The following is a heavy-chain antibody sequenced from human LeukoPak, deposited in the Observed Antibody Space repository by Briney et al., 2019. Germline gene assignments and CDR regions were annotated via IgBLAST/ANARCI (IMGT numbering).Heavy chain of an antibody. CDR3: ARSTSSVVTLYYH. Sequence: SVNVSCKASGGTFSSYAISWVRQAPGQGLEWMGRIIPILGIANYAQKFQGRVTITADKSTSTAYMELSSLRSEDTAVYYCARSTSSVVTLYYHWGQGTLVTVSS. D-gene: IGHD4-23*01. CDR2: IIPILGIA. V-gene: IGHV1-69*04. J-gene: IGHJ5*02. CDR1: GGTFSSYA.